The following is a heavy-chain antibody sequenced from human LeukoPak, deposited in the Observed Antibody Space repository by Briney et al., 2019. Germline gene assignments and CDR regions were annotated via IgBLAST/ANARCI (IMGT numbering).Heavy chain of an antibody. CDR1: GGSISSGGYY. Sequence: PSQTLSLTCSVSGGSISSGGYYWNWVRQPPGKGLEWIGCIYHSGSTNYNPSLKSRVTMSVDTSKNQLSLKLSSVTAADTAVYYCARDLGGGDVFQGYHYYMDVWGKGTTVTVS. J-gene: IGHJ6*03. CDR3: ARDLGGGDVFQGYHYYMDV. D-gene: IGHD3-10*01. CDR2: IYHSGST. V-gene: IGHV4-30-2*01.